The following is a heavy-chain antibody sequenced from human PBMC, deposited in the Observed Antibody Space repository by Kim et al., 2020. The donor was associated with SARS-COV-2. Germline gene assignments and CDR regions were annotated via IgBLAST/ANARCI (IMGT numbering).Heavy chain of an antibody. V-gene: IGHV3-48*03. CDR3: ARETINCGGDCYDY. Sequence: ANSVKGRCTVSTDSAKNSLSLQMDSLRDEDSAVYYCARETINCGGDCYDYWGQGTRVTVSS. D-gene: IGHD2-21*01. J-gene: IGHJ4*02.